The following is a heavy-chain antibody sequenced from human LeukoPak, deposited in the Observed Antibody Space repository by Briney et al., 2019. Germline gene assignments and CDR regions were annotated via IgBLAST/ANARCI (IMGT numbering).Heavy chain of an antibody. CDR1: GGSISSYY. D-gene: IGHD3-9*01. J-gene: IGHJ5*02. V-gene: IGHV4-4*07. CDR2: IYTSGST. Sequence: SETLSLTCTVSGGSISSYYWSWIRQPAGKGLEWIGRIYTSGSTNYNPSLKSRVTMSVDTSKNQFSLKLSSVTAADTAVYYCARVPGAYYDISIGFGSGWFDPWGQGILVTVSS. CDR3: ARVPGAYYDISIGFGSGWFDP.